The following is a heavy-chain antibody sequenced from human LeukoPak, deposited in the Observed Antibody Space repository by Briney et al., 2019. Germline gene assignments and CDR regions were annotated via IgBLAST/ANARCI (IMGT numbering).Heavy chain of an antibody. D-gene: IGHD3-10*01. J-gene: IGHJ4*02. V-gene: IGHV3-74*01. CDR2: INSDGSTT. CDR3: ARGNYYGQNY. Sequence: GGSLRLSCGASGFTFSSYWMHWVRHAPGKGLVWISRINSDGSTTSYADSVKGRFTISRDNAKNTLYLQMNSLRAEDTAVYYCARGNYYGQNYWGQGTLVTVSS. CDR1: GFTFSSYW.